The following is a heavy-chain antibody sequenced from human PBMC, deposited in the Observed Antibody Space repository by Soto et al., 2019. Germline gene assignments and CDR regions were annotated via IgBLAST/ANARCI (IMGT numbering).Heavy chain of an antibody. V-gene: IGHV4-30-4*01. CDR2: FYYSGST. D-gene: IGHD3-10*01. J-gene: IGHJ6*03. CDR1: GDSTSSGDYY. Sequence: SETLSLTCTVSGDSTSSGDYYWSWIRQPPGKGLEWIGSFYYSGSTYYNPSLKSRGTISVDTSKNQFSLKGSFVTAAATAVYYCARDLYYSASGSHSPGYMHVWGKGTTVTLSS. CDR3: ARDLYYSASGSHSPGYMHV.